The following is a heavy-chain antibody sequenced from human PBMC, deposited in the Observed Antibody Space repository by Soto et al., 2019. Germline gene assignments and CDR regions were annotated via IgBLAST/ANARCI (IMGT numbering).Heavy chain of an antibody. Sequence: GGSLRLSCVGSGFSFDNYGMTWVRQAPGKGLEWVSLISSSGGSRFYVDAVKGRFTISRDNSKNTLYLQMNNLRAEDAAVYYCARGDYYDSRAYYFFDSWGQGTLVTVSS. CDR1: GFSFDNYG. V-gene: IGHV3-23*01. D-gene: IGHD3-22*01. J-gene: IGHJ4*02. CDR3: ARGDYYDSRAYYFFDS. CDR2: ISSSGGSR.